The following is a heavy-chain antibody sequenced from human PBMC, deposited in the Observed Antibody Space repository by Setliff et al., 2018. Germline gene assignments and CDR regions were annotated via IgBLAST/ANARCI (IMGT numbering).Heavy chain of an antibody. CDR2: IYNIGET. CDR3: ARDRGGTNPWFDF. D-gene: IGHD3-10*01. Sequence: GSLRLSCVVSGLTVSNDFMGRVRQAPGKGLEWVSVIYNIGETRYADSVKGRFTISRDKSKNTLYLHLSSLRVEDTATYYCARDRGGTNPWFDFWGQGTQVTVSS. V-gene: IGHV3-53*01. J-gene: IGHJ5*01. CDR1: GLTVSNDF.